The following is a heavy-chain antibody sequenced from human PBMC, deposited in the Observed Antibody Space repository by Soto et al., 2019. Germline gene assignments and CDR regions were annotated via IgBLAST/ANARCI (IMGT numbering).Heavy chain of an antibody. V-gene: IGHV4-39*01. CDR2: IYYSGST. J-gene: IGHJ5*02. Sequence: KSSETLSLTCTVSGGSISSSSYYWGWIRQPPGKGLVWIGSIYYSGSTYYNPSLKSRVTISVDTSKNQFSLKLSSVTAAVTAVYYCARNLYGNYWNWFDPWGQGTLVTVSS. CDR3: ARNLYGNYWNWFDP. D-gene: IGHD4-17*01. CDR1: GGSISSSSYY.